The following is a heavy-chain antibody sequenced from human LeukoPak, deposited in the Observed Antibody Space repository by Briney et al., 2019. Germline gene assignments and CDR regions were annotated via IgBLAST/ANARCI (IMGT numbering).Heavy chain of an antibody. Sequence: PGGSLRLSCAASGFTVSSNYMSWVRQAPGEGLEWVSVIYSGGSTYYADSVKGRFTISRDNSKNTLYLQMNSLRAEDTAVYYCARDYYDSSGYYWGAFDIWGQGTMVTVSS. CDR3: ARDYYDSSGYYWGAFDI. J-gene: IGHJ3*02. V-gene: IGHV3-53*01. CDR1: GFTVSSNY. CDR2: IYSGGST. D-gene: IGHD3-22*01.